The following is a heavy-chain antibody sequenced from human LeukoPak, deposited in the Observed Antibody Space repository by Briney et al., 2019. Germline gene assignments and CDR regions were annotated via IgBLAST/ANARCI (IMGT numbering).Heavy chain of an antibody. CDR1: GYTFTNYV. CDR2: INAGNGNT. CDR3: VRDSPFDP. J-gene: IGHJ5*02. Sequence: ASVKVSCKASGYTFTNYVIHWVRQAPGQRLEWMGWINAGNGNTKYSQKFQDRVTITRDTAASTVYMELSRLGSEDTAVDYCVRDSPFDPWGQGPLVTVSS. V-gene: IGHV1-3*01.